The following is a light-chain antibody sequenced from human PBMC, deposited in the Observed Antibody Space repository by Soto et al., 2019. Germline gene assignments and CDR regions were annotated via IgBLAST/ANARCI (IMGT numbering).Light chain of an antibody. J-gene: IGKJ2*01. CDR1: QTVSSSYY. Sequence: EVVLTQSPGTLSLSPGERATLSCRTSQTVSSSYYLAWYQQKPGQAPRPLIYGASNRASGVPDRFSSGWSGTDFTLTISRLEPEDFAVYYCQQYVTSPPGYTFGQGTELRIK. V-gene: IGKV3-20*01. CDR3: QQYVTSPPGYT. CDR2: GAS.